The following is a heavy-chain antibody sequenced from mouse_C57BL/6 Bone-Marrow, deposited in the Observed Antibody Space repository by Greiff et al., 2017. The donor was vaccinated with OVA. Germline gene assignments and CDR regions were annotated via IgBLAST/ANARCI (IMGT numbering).Heavy chain of an antibody. V-gene: IGHV1-81*01. Sequence: VMLVESGAELARPGASVKLSCKASGYTFTSYGISWVKQRTGQGLEWIGEIYPRSGNTYYNEKFKGKATLTADKSSSTAYMELRSLTSEDSAVYFCAIPLWFFDYWGQGTTLTVSS. CDR2: IYPRSGNT. CDR1: GYTFTSYG. J-gene: IGHJ2*01. CDR3: AIPLWFFDY. D-gene: IGHD1-1*02.